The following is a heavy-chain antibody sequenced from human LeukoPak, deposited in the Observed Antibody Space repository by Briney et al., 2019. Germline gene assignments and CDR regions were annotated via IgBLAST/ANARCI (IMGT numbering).Heavy chain of an antibody. CDR3: ALARINHASGSHPSYFDY. J-gene: IGHJ4*02. Sequence: SETLSLTCTVSGGSISSYYWSWIRQPPGKGLEWIGYIYYSGSTNYTPSLKSRVTISVDTSKNQFSLKLASVTAADTAVYYCALARINHASGSHPSYFDYWGQGTLVTVSS. CDR1: GGSISSYY. D-gene: IGHD3-10*01. V-gene: IGHV4-59*08. CDR2: IYYSGST.